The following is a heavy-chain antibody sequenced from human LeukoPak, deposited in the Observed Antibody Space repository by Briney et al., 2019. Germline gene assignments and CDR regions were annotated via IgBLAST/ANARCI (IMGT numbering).Heavy chain of an antibody. J-gene: IGHJ4*02. CDR2: INNVGSHI. CDR1: GFTFSSSA. D-gene: IGHD6-13*01. Sequence: GGSLRLSCAASGFTFSSSAMNWVRQAPGKGLEWVSSINNVGSHIYYADSVKGRFTISRDNAKNSLYLQMNSLRAEDTAVYYCARDPSYSSSCDYWGQGTLVTVSS. V-gene: IGHV3-21*01. CDR3: ARDPSYSSSCDY.